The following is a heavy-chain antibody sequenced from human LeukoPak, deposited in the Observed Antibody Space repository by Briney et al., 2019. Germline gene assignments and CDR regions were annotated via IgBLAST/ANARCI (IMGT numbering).Heavy chain of an antibody. V-gene: IGHV1-69*01. J-gene: IGHJ4*02. CDR3: ATEGYCSGGSCYSGDY. D-gene: IGHD2-15*01. CDR2: VIPIFGTA. CDR1: GGTFSSYA. Sequence: SVKVSCKASGGTFSSYAISWVRQAPGQGLEWMGGVIPIFGTANYAQKFQGRVTITADESTSTAYMELSSLRSEDTAVYYCATEGYCSGGSCYSGDYWGQGTLVTVSS.